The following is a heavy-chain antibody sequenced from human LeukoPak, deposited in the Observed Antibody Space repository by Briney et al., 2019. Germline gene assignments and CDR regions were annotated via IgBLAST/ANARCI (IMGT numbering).Heavy chain of an antibody. CDR2: IYYSGST. D-gene: IGHD6-19*01. CDR3: ARQPDSSGWYEDY. J-gene: IGHJ4*02. V-gene: IGHV4-39*01. Sequence: PSETLSLTCTVSGGSISSSSYYWGWIRQPPGTGLEWIGSIYYSGSTYYNPSLKSRATISVDTSKNQFSLKLSSVTAADTAVYYCARQPDSSGWYEDYWGQGTLVTVSS. CDR1: GGSISSSSYY.